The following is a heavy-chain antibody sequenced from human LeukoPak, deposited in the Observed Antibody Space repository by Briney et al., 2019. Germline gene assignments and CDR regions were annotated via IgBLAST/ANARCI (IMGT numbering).Heavy chain of an antibody. V-gene: IGHV4-34*01. CDR2: MNHSGYT. CDR3: ARIPGPYCSGGSCSAP. D-gene: IGHD2-15*01. Sequence: SETLSLTCTVSGGSISSYYWSWIRQPPGKGLEWIGEMNHSGYTNYIPSLKSRVTISVDTSKNQFSLKLSSVTAADTAVYYCARIPGPYCSGGSCSAPWGQGTLVTVSS. J-gene: IGHJ5*02. CDR1: GGSISSYY.